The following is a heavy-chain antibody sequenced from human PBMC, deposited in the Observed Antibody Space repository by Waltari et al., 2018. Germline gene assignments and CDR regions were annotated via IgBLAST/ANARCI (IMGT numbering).Heavy chain of an antibody. CDR1: GYSISSGSY. Sequence: QVQLQESGPGLVKPSETLSLTCAVSGYSISSGSYWGWIRQPPGKGLEWIGSIYHSGSTYYNPSLKSRVTISVDTSKNQFSLKLSSVTAADTAVYYCARDLVVTAILDAFDIWGQGTMVTVSS. J-gene: IGHJ3*02. CDR3: ARDLVVTAILDAFDI. D-gene: IGHD2-21*02. V-gene: IGHV4-38-2*02. CDR2: IYHSGST.